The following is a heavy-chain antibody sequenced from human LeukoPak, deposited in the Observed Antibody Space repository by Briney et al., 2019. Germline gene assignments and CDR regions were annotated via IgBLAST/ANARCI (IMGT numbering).Heavy chain of an antibody. V-gene: IGHV4-61*01. CDR3: ARDMGAPDYGSYSVDY. Sequence: PSETLSFTCTVSGGSVSSGSYYWSWIRQPPERGLEWIAYIHYSGSAAYNPSLKSRVTISRDMSTNQFSLKMTSVTAADTAVYFCARDMGAPDYGSYSVDYWGQGTLVTVSS. CDR1: GGSVSSGSYY. J-gene: IGHJ4*02. CDR2: IHYSGSA. D-gene: IGHD4-23*01.